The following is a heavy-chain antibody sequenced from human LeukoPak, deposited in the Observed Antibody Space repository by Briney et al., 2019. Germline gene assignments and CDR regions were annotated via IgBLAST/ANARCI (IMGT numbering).Heavy chain of an antibody. D-gene: IGHD6-13*01. CDR2: ISSSSSYI. J-gene: IGHJ4*02. Sequence: SGGSLRLSCAASGFTFSSYSMNWVRQAPGKGLGWVSSISSSSSYIYYADSVKGRFTISRDNAKNSLYLQMNSLRAEDTAVYYCARDRRAIAAAGHAFDYWGQGTLVTVSS. CDR3: ARDRRAIAAAGHAFDY. CDR1: GFTFSSYS. V-gene: IGHV3-21*01.